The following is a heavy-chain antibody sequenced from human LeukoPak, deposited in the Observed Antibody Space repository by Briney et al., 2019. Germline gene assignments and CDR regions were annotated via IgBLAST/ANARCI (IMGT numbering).Heavy chain of an antibody. V-gene: IGHV4-39*01. CDR2: IYYSGST. CDR1: GGSISSSSYY. Sequence: SETLSLTCTVSGGSISSSSYYWGWIRQPPGKGLEWIGSIYYSGSTYYNPSLKSRVTIYVDTSKNQSSLKLSSVTAADTAVYYCARRDNYYMDVWGKGTTVTVSS. J-gene: IGHJ6*03. CDR3: ARRDNYYMDV. D-gene: IGHD2-21*01.